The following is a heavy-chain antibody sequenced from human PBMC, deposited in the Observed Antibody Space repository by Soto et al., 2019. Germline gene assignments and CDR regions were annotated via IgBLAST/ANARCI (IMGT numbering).Heavy chain of an antibody. Sequence: PSETLSLTCSVSGDSMTSGGYYWSWVRHHPGKGLEWVGSIYYTGDTYFNPSLKSRITVSMDTSKNEFSLKLTSVTSADTAVYFCARGAPRPRDVPTYFNFWGQGTVVTVS. CDR1: GDSMTSGGYY. V-gene: IGHV4-31*03. J-gene: IGHJ4*02. D-gene: IGHD3-10*01. CDR2: IYYTGDT. CDR3: ARGAPRPRDVPTYFNF.